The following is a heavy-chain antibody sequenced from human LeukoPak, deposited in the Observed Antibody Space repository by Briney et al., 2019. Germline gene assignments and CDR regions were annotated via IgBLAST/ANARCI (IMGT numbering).Heavy chain of an antibody. D-gene: IGHD1-26*01. CDR2: IIPIFGTA. Sequence: SVKVSCKASGGTFSSYAIRWVRQAPGKGLEWMGGIIPIFGTANYAQKFQGRVTITADESTSTAYMELSSLRSEDTAVYYCARDIVGATRGHFDYWGQGTLVTVSS. V-gene: IGHV1-69*13. CDR1: GGTFSSYA. CDR3: ARDIVGATRGHFDY. J-gene: IGHJ4*02.